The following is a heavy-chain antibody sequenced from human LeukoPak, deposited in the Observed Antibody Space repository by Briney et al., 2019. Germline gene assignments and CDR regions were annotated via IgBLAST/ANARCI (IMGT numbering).Heavy chain of an antibody. J-gene: IGHJ6*03. CDR2: IYTSGST. Sequence: SEPTILTSTVSGSSISSYYWSWIRQPPGKGLKWIGYIYTSGSTNYNPSLKSRVTISVDTSKNQFSLKLSSVTAADTAVYYCACLAAGTDYYYMDVWGKGTTVTVSS. D-gene: IGHD6-13*01. V-gene: IGHV4-4*09. CDR3: ACLAAGTDYYYMDV. CDR1: GSSISSYY.